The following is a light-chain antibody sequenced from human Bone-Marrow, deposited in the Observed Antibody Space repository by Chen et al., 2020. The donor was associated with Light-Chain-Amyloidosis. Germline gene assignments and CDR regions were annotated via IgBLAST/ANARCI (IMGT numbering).Light chain of an antibody. CDR1: QTISINY. J-gene: IGKJ4*01. CDR3: QQYGTSPLT. CDR2: GSS. V-gene: IGKV3-20*01. Sequence: EIVLTQSPGTLSLSPGEGANLSCRASQTISINYLTWYHHKFGQAPSLLIYGSSSRATGIPDRFTCSGYGTDFTLTINRLEPEYFAMYYCQQYGTSPLTFGGWTKVEIK.